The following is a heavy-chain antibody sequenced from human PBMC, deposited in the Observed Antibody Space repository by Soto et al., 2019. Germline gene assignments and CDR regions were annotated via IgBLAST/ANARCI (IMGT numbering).Heavy chain of an antibody. Sequence: QVHLQESGPGLVRPSQTLSLTCTVSGVSITSGGSFWSLIRQHPGKGPEWIAFIGYSGATSYNPSLASRVTISADTYKGQFSLNLRSVTAADTAVYYCARGGASSKWFAPWGQGTLVTVSS. D-gene: IGHD2-15*01. CDR1: GVSITSGGSF. J-gene: IGHJ5*02. CDR2: IGYSGAT. V-gene: IGHV4-31*03. CDR3: ARGGASSKWFAP.